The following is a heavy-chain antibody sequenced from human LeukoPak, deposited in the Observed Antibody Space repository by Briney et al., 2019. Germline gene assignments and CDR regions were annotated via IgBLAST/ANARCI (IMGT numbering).Heavy chain of an antibody. V-gene: IGHV4-34*01. CDR1: GGSFSGNY. Sequence: PSETLSLACAVYGGSFSGNYWSWIRQPPGKGLEWIGEINHAGRTNYNPSLKSRVTISVDTSKNQFSLKLSSVTAADTAVYYCARRDDVLTGYYSYYYYGMDVWGQGTTVTVSS. CDR2: INHAGRT. CDR3: ARRDDVLTGYYSYYYYGMDV. J-gene: IGHJ6*02. D-gene: IGHD3-9*01.